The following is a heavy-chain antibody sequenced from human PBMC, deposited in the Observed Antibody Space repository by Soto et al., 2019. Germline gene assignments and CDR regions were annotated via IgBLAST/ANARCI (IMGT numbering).Heavy chain of an antibody. V-gene: IGHV4-4*02. CDR3: ASTSRYSYEGDTCSDP. Sequence: KGLEWIGAIQHSGSTYYNPSLKSRVTISVDKSKNQFSLKLSSVTAADAAVYYCASTSRYSYEGDTCSDPRRQGTLVTV. CDR2: IQHSGST. D-gene: IGHD5-18*01. J-gene: IGHJ5*02.